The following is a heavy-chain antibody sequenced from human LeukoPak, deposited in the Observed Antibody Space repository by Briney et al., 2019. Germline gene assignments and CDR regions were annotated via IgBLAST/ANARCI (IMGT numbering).Heavy chain of an antibody. CDR2: ISAYNGNT. CDR3: ARDVKFIVVVVPESPGGDFDY. CDR1: GYTFTSYG. D-gene: IGHD2-2*01. Sequence: GASVKVSCKASGYTFTSYGISWVRQAPGQGLEWMGWISAYNGNTNYAQKLQGRATMTTDTSTSTAYMELRSLRSDDTAVYYCARDVKFIVVVVPESPGGDFDYWGQGTLVTVSS. V-gene: IGHV1-18*01. J-gene: IGHJ4*02.